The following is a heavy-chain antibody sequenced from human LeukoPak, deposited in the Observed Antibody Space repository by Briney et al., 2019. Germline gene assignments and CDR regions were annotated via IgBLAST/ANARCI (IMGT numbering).Heavy chain of an antibody. Sequence: GGSLRLSCAASGFTFSSYWMHWVCQAPGKGLVWVSRINSDGSSTSYADSVKGRFTISRDNAKNTLYLQMNSLRAEDTAVYYCARSYYDSSGYSYYFDYWGQGTLVTVSS. V-gene: IGHV3-74*01. CDR2: INSDGSST. CDR3: ARSYYDSSGYSYYFDY. D-gene: IGHD3-22*01. J-gene: IGHJ4*02. CDR1: GFTFSSYW.